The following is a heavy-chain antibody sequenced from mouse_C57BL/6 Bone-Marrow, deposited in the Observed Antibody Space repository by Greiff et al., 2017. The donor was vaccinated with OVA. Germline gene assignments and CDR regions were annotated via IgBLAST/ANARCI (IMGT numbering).Heavy chain of an antibody. CDR1: GYTFTSYW. V-gene: IGHV1-69*01. J-gene: IGHJ4*01. Sequence: QVQLQQPGAELVMPGASVKLSCKASGYTFTSYWMHWVKQRPGQGLEWIGEIDPSDSYTNYNQKFKGKSTLTVDKSSSTAYMQLSSRTSEDSAVYYCARETTVVDYDAKDYWGQGTSVTVSS. CDR2: IDPSDSYT. CDR3: ARETTVVDYDAKDY. D-gene: IGHD1-1*01.